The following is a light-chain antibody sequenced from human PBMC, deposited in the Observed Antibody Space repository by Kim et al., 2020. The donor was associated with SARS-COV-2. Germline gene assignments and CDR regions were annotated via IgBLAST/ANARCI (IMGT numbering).Light chain of an antibody. V-gene: IGLV2-14*03. J-gene: IGLJ2*01. CDR3: SSYISSDSPVI. Sequence: SITIPGAGTSRDVGAYNHISWYQHHPGTAPKLIIYDVSKRPSGVSYRFSGSKSGNTASLTISGLQAEDEAEYYCSSYISSDSPVIFGGGTQLTVL. CDR1: SRDVGAYNH. CDR2: DVS.